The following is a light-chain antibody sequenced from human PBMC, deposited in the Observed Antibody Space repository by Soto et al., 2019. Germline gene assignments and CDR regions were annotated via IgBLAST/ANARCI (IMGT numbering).Light chain of an antibody. CDR1: QTISND. CDR2: GAS. Sequence: EGVMTQSPATVSVSPGEGDTLSCRASQTISNDLAWYQQKPGQAPRLLIYGASTRATGVPARFSGGGSGTEFTLTISSLQSEDFAFYYCQQNNKWPPVTFGGGTKVDIK. CDR3: QQNNKWPPVT. V-gene: IGKV3-15*01. J-gene: IGKJ4*01.